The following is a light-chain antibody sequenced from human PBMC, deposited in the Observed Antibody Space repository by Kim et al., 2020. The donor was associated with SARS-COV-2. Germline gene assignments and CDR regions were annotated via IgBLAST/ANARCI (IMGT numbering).Light chain of an antibody. CDR2: AAS. V-gene: IGKV1D-16*01. J-gene: IGKJ1*01. CDR1: QGISSC. CDR3: QWYNSYPRT. Sequence: DIQMTQSPSSLSASVGDRVTITCRASQGISSCLASYQLKPQKAPKSLIYAASSLQTGVPSRFSVSGSGTDFTLTISSLQPEDFATYYCQWYNSYPRTFGQRAQAEIK.